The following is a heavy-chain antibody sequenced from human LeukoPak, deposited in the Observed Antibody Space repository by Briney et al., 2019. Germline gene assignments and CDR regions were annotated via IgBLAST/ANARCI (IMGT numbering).Heavy chain of an antibody. J-gene: IGHJ4*02. CDR2: IIPIFGTA. D-gene: IGHD3-22*01. CDR3: ARDIGLLYDSSGGPGWD. V-gene: IGHV1-69*05. Sequence: SVKVSYKASGGTFSSYAISWVRQAPGQGLEWMGRIIPIFGTAYYAQKFQGRVTITTDESTSTAYMELSSLRSEDTAVYYCARDIGLLYDSSGGPGWDWGQGTLVTVSS. CDR1: GGTFSSYA.